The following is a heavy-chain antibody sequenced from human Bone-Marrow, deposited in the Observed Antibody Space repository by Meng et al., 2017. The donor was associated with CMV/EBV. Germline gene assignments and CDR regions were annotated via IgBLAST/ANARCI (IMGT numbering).Heavy chain of an antibody. CDR1: GYTFTSYG. J-gene: IGHJ5*02. CDR2: ISAYNGNT. CDR3: ARDAPGGPDEDTSNWFDP. V-gene: IGHV1-18*01. D-gene: IGHD2-15*01. Sequence: ASVKVSCKASGYTFTSYGISWVRQAPGQGLEWMGWISAYNGNTNYAQKLQGRVTMTTDTSTSTAYMELRSLRSDDTAVYYCARDAPGGPDEDTSNWFDPWGQGTLVTVSS.